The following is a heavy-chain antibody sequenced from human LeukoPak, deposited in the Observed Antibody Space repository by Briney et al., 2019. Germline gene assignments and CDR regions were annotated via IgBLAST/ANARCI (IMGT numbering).Heavy chain of an antibody. Sequence: GSLRLSCAASGFTFSSYWMSWVRQAPGKGLEWVANIKQDGSEKYYVDSVKGRFTISRDNAKNLLYLQMNSLRAEDTAVYYCARGWLALYYYYYGMDVWGQGTTVTVSS. D-gene: IGHD3-9*01. V-gene: IGHV3-7*01. CDR1: GFTFSSYW. CDR2: IKQDGSEK. J-gene: IGHJ6*02. CDR3: ARGWLALYYYYYGMDV.